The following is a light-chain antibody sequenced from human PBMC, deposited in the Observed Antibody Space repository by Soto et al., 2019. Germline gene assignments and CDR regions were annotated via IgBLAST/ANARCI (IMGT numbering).Light chain of an antibody. CDR1: RSVSST. J-gene: IGKJ1*01. CDR2: GAS. Sequence: EIVMTQSPATLSLSAEERATLSCRASRSVSSTLAWYQQKPGQAPRLLISGASTRSTGIPARFSGSGSGTEFTPPISSLQYEDFAVYYCQHYNNWRPWTFGQGTKVEIK. CDR3: QHYNNWRPWT. V-gene: IGKV3-15*01.